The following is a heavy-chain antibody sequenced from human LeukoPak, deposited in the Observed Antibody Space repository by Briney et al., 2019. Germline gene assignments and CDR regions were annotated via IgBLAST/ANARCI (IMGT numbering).Heavy chain of an antibody. V-gene: IGHV4-61*08. D-gene: IGHD3-3*02. J-gene: IGHJ6*02. CDR1: GGSISSGGYY. CDR2: IYYSGST. CDR3: AREELRSISRYYYYAMDV. Sequence: SETLSLTCTVSGGSISSGGYYWSWIRQHPGKGLEWIGYIYYSGSTNFNSSLKSRVTISLDTAKNQFSLKLSSVTAADTAVYYCAREELRSISRYYYYAMDVWGQGTTVTVSS.